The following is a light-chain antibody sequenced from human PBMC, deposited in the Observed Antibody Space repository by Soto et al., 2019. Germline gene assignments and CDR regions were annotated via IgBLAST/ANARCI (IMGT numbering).Light chain of an antibody. V-gene: IGLV1-40*01. CDR2: GNS. Sequence: QSVLTQPPSVSGAPGQRVTISCTGSSSNIGAGYDVHWYQQLPRTAPRLLIYGNSNRPSGVPDRFSGSKSGTTASLAITGLHAEDEADYYCQSYDSSLSGSVFGGGTKLTVL. J-gene: IGLJ3*02. CDR3: QSYDSSLSGSV. CDR1: SSNIGAGYD.